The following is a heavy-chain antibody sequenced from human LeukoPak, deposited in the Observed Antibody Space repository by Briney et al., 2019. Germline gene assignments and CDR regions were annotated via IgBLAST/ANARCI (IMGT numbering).Heavy chain of an antibody. CDR3: ARDSSSWYVSEH. CDR1: GFTFDDYG. J-gene: IGHJ1*01. V-gene: IGHV3-20*04. CDR2: INWNGGST. D-gene: IGHD6-13*01. Sequence: PGGSLRLSCAASGFTFDDYGMSWVRQAPGKGLESASGINWNGGSTGYADSVKGRFTISRDYAKNSLYLQMNSLRAEDTALYYCARDSSSWYVSEHWGQGTLVTVSS.